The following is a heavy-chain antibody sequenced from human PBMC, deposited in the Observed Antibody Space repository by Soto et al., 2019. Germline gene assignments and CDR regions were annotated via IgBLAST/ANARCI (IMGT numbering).Heavy chain of an antibody. V-gene: IGHV3-7*01. CDR2: IKQDGSEK. J-gene: IGHJ6*03. D-gene: IGHD3-9*01. Sequence: GESLRLSCAASGFTFSSYWMSWVRQAPGKGLEWVANIKQDGSEKYYVDSVKGRFTISRDNAKNSLYLQMNSLRAEDTAVYYCASAVDILTGYYHLGYYYMDVWGKGTTVTVSS. CDR1: GFTFSSYW. CDR3: ASAVDILTGYYHLGYYYMDV.